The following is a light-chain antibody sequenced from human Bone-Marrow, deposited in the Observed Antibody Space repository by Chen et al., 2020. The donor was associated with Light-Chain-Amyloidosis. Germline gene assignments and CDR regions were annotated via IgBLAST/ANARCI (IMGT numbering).Light chain of an antibody. J-gene: IGLJ3*02. CDR3: QVWDRSSDRPV. Sequence: SYVLTQPSSVSVAPGQTATIAWGGNNIGSKSLHWYQQTPGQAPLLVVYDDSDRPSGIPERLSGSNSGNTATLTISRVEAGDEADYYCQVWDRSSDRPVFGGGTKLTVL. CDR2: DDS. V-gene: IGLV3-21*02. CDR1: NIGSKS.